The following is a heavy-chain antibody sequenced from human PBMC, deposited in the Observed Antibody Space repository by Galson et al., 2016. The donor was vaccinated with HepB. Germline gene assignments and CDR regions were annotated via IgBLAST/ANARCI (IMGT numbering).Heavy chain of an antibody. J-gene: IGHJ4*02. CDR2: INWNSGSI. CDR1: GFNFDDYA. Sequence: SLRLSCAASGFNFDDYAMHWVRQAPGKGLEWVSSINWNSGSIGYADSVKGRFTISTDNAKSSLYLQMNSLRAEDTALYYCARQNFYGGAPVYFDCWGQGTLVTVS. CDR3: ARQNFYGGAPVYFDC. D-gene: IGHD4-23*01. V-gene: IGHV3-9*01.